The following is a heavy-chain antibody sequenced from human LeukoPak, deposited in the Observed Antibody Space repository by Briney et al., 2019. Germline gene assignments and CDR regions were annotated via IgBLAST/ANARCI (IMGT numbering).Heavy chain of an antibody. Sequence: SVKVSCKASGGTFITYTINWVRQAPGQGLDWMGGIIPIFGTANYAQKFQGRVTVTTDDSTSTAFMELSSLRSEDTAVYYCATYMLRDNWNVHTFDSWGQGTLVTVSS. CDR2: IIPIFGTA. CDR1: GGTFITYT. V-gene: IGHV1-69*05. J-gene: IGHJ4*02. D-gene: IGHD1-1*01. CDR3: ATYMLRDNWNVHTFDS.